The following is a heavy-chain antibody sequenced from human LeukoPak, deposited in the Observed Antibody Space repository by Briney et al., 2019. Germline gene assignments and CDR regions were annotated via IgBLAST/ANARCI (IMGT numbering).Heavy chain of an antibody. CDR3: AREDRYCSGGSCYS. CDR2: IYTSGST. Sequence: SETLSLTCTVSGGSISSGSYYWSWIRQPAGKGLEWIGRIYTSGSTNYNPSLKSRVIVSVDTSKNQFSLKLSSVTAADTAVYYCAREDRYCSGGSCYSWGQGTLVTVSS. J-gene: IGHJ4*02. CDR1: GGSISSGSYY. V-gene: IGHV4-61*02. D-gene: IGHD2-15*01.